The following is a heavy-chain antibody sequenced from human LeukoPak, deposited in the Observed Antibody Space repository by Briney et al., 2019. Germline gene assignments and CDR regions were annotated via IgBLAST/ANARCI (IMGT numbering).Heavy chain of an antibody. CDR1: GFTFSSYG. V-gene: IGHV3-33*01. D-gene: IGHD4-17*01. CDR2: IWYDGSNK. Sequence: PGRSLRLSCAASGFTFSSYGMHWVRQAPGQGLEWVAVIWYDGSNKYYADSVKGRFTISRDNSKNTLYLQMNSLRAEDTAVYYCARDYGDYFDYWGQGTLVTVSS. J-gene: IGHJ4*02. CDR3: ARDYGDYFDY.